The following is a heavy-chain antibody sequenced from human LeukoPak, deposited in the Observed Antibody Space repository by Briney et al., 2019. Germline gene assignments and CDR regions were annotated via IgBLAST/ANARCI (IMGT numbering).Heavy chain of an antibody. CDR1: GGSISIYY. V-gene: IGHV4-59*01. J-gene: IGHJ3*02. D-gene: IGHD3-22*01. Sequence: SETLSLTCTVSGGSISIYYWSWIRQPPGKGLEWIGYIYYSGSTNYNPSLKSRVTISVDTSKNQFSLKLSSVTAADTAVYYCASTYYYDSSGYYYDAFDIWGQGTMVTVSS. CDR3: ASTYYYDSSGYYYDAFDI. CDR2: IYYSGST.